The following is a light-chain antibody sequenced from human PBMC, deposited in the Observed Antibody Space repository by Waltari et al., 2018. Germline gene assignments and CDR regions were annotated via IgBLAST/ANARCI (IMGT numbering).Light chain of an antibody. J-gene: IGKJ4*01. CDR1: QTISGSW. CDR2: GAS. Sequence: CRASQTISGSWLTWYQQKPGQAPRLVIYGASVRATAIPDRFSGSGSGTDFTLTISRLEPEDFAVYYCQQYDGSSVTFGGGTKVEIK. CDR3: QQYDGSSVT. V-gene: IGKV3-20*01.